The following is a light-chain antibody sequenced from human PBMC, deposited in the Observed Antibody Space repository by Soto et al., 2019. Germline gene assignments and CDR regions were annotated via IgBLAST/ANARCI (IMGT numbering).Light chain of an antibody. V-gene: IGKV1-5*03. CDR1: QTISIW. J-gene: IGKJ1*01. Sequence: DIQMTQSPSTLSGSVGDRVTITCRASQTISIWLAWYQQKPGKAPKLLIYKASTLKSGVPSRFSGSGSGTEFTLTISSLQPDDFATYYCQHYNSYSEAFGHGTKVQL. CDR3: QHYNSYSEA. CDR2: KAS.